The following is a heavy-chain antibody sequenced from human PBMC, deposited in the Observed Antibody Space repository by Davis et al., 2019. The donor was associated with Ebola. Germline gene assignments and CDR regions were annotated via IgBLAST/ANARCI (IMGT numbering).Heavy chain of an antibody. J-gene: IGHJ6*02. CDR1: SGSFSGYY. D-gene: IGHD3-9*01. Sequence: SETLSLTCAVYSGSFSGYYWSWIRQPPGKGLEWIGEINHSGSTNYNPSLKSRVTISVDTSKNQFSLKLSSVTAADTAVYYCARGAATILYYYYGMDVWGQGTTVTVSS. CDR2: INHSGST. CDR3: ARGAATILYYYYGMDV. V-gene: IGHV4-34*01.